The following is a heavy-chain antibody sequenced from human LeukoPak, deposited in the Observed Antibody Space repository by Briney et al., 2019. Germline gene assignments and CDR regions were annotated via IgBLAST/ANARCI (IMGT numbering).Heavy chain of an antibody. J-gene: IGHJ6*03. CDR3: AHYLNDDYYYYYMDV. CDR2: ISSSSSYI. V-gene: IGHV3-21*01. CDR1: GFTFSSYS. Sequence: TGGSLRLSCAASGFTFSSYSMNWVRQAPGKGLEWVSSISSSSSYIYYADSVKGRFTISRDNAKNSLYLQMNSLRAEDTAVYYCAHYLNDDYYYYYMDVWGKGTTVTVSS. D-gene: IGHD1-1*01.